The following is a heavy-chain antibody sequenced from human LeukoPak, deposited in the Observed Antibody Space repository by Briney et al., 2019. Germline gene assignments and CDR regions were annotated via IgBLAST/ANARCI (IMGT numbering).Heavy chain of an antibody. J-gene: IGHJ4*02. CDR3: ARDCGPIGVGYTSAFDY. Sequence: AAVKVSCKASGYTFTSYDISWVRQAPGQGLEWMGWISAYNGNTNYAQKLQGRVTMTTDTSTSTAYMELRSLRSDDTAVYYWARDCGPIGVGYTSAFDYWGQGTLVTVSS. V-gene: IGHV1-18*01. CDR2: ISAYNGNT. CDR1: GYTFTSYD. D-gene: IGHD2-8*01.